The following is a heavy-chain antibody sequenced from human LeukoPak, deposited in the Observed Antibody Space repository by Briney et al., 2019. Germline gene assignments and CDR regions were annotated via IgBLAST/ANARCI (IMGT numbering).Heavy chain of an antibody. Sequence: SETLSLTCTVSGGAITGYYWSWIRPPPGKGLEWIGYIYYSGSTNYNPSLKSRVTMSVDTSKKQFSLKLSSVTAADTAVYYCARGRPPHDYGTLFDYWGQGTLVTVSS. D-gene: IGHD4-17*01. V-gene: IGHV4-59*01. CDR1: GGAITGYY. J-gene: IGHJ4*02. CDR3: ARGRPPHDYGTLFDY. CDR2: IYYSGST.